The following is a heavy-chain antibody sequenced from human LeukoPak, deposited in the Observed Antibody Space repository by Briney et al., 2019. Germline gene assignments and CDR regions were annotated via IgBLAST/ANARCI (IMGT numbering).Heavy chain of an antibody. CDR2: IFHSGST. D-gene: IGHD6-13*01. J-gene: IGHJ5*02. CDR3: ATLVAAAGTNWFDP. Sequence: PSETLSLTCAVSGGSISSSNWWSWVRQPPGKGLEWIGEIFHSGSTNYNPSLKSRVTISVDKSKNQFSLRLSSVTAADTAVYYCATLVAAAGTNWFDPWGQGTLVTVSS. V-gene: IGHV4-4*02. CDR1: GGSISSSNW.